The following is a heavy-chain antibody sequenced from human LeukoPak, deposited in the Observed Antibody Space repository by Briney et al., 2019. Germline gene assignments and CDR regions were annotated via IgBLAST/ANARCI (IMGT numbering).Heavy chain of an antibody. CDR3: ARDHIRAAAGRFDP. D-gene: IGHD6-13*01. Sequence: GSSVKVSCKASGGTFSSYAISWVRQAPGQGLEWMGGIIPIFGTANYAQKLQGRVTMTTDTSTSTAYMEPRSLRSDDTAVYYCARDHIRAAAGRFDPWGQGTLVTVSS. V-gene: IGHV1-69*05. CDR2: IIPIFGTA. J-gene: IGHJ5*02. CDR1: GGTFSSYA.